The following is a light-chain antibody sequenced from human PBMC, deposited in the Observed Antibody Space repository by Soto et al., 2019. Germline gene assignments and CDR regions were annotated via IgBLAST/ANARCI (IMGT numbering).Light chain of an antibody. CDR2: WAS. Sequence: DIVMTQSPDSLAVSLGERATINCKSSQSVLYSSNNKNYLAWYQQKPGQPPKLLIYWASTRESGVPDRFSGSGSGTDFTLTISSLQAEDVAVYYCQQYYSNLTFGGRTKVEIK. CDR3: QQYYSNLT. CDR1: QSVLYSSNNKNY. V-gene: IGKV4-1*01. J-gene: IGKJ4*01.